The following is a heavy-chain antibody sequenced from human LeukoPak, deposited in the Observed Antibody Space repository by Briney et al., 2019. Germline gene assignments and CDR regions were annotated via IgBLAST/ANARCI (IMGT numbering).Heavy chain of an antibody. V-gene: IGHV4-4*09. CDR1: GGSISSYY. Sequence: TPSETLSLTCTVSGGSISSYYWSWIRQPPGKGLEWIGYIYTSGSTNYNPSLKSRVTISVDTSKNQFSLKLSSVTAADTAVYYCARRSSGRYHYYYYYYMDVWGKGTTVTVSS. D-gene: IGHD6-19*01. J-gene: IGHJ6*03. CDR2: IYTSGST. CDR3: ARRSSGRYHYYYYYYMDV.